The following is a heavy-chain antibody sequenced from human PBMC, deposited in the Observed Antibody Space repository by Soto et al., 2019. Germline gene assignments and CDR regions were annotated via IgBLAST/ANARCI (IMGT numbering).Heavy chain of an antibody. CDR3: ARATGADKEDY. V-gene: IGHV3-7*04. Sequence: EVQLVESGGGLVQPGGSLRLSCAASGFTFSSYWMSWVRQAPGKGLEWVANIKEDGSERYYVDSVKGRFTISRDNAKNSLYLQMNSLRAEHTAVYYCARATGADKEDYWGQGTLVTVSS. CDR1: GFTFSSYW. CDR2: IKEDGSER. J-gene: IGHJ4*02. D-gene: IGHD3-10*01.